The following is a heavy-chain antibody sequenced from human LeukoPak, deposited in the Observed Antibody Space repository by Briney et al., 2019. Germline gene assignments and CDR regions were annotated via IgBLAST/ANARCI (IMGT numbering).Heavy chain of an antibody. J-gene: IGHJ2*01. CDR2: IYYIGST. V-gene: IGHV4-59*01. D-gene: IGHD2-2*01. CDR3: ARNIVVVPAARHWYFDL. Sequence: SSETLSLTCTVSGGSISSYYWSWIRQPPGKGLEWIGYIYYIGSTNYNPSLKSRVTISVDTSKNQFSLKLSSVTAADTAVYYCARNIVVVPAARHWYFDLWGRGTLVTVSS. CDR1: GGSISSYY.